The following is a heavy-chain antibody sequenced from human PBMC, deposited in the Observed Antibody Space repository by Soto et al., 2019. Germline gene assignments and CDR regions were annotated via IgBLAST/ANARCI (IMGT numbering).Heavy chain of an antibody. CDR1: GYTFTGYY. CDR3: ARVAYGDYVGYYFDY. V-gene: IGHV1-2*04. J-gene: IGHJ4*02. Sequence: ASVKVSCKASGYTFTGYYMHWVRQAPGQGLEWMGWINPNSGDTNYAQKFQGWVTMTRDTSISTAYMELSRLRSDDTAVYYCARVAYGDYVGYYFDYWGQGTLVTVSS. CDR2: INPNSGDT. D-gene: IGHD4-17*01.